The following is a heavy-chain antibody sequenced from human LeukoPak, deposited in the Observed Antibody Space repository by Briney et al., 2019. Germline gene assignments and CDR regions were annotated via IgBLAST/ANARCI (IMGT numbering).Heavy chain of an antibody. J-gene: IGHJ4*02. Sequence: ASVKVSCKASGNTFTSYAMHWVRQAPGQRLEWMGWINAGNGNTKYSQRFQGRVTITRDTSASTAYMELSSLRSEDTAVYYCARDHPDYDFWSGYWPRLDYWGQGTLVTVSS. CDR1: GNTFTSYA. D-gene: IGHD3-3*01. V-gene: IGHV1-3*01. CDR3: ARDHPDYDFWSGYWPRLDY. CDR2: INAGNGNT.